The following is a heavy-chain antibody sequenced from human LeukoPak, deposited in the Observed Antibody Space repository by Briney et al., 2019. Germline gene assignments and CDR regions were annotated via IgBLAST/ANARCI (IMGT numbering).Heavy chain of an antibody. CDR2: IYYSGST. J-gene: IGHJ5*02. Sequence: MSSETLSLTCTVSGGSISSSSYYWGWIRQPPGKGLERIGSIYYSGSTYYNPSLKSRVTISVDTSKNQFSLKLSSVTAADTAAYYCARHGTGYSLRNPFDPWGQGTLVTVSS. V-gene: IGHV4-39*01. D-gene: IGHD2-15*01. CDR3: ARHGTGYSLRNPFDP. CDR1: GGSISSSSYY.